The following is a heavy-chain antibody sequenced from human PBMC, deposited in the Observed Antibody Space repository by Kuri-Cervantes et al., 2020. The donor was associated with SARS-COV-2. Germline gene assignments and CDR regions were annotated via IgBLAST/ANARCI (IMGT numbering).Heavy chain of an antibody. CDR2: IYYSGST. CDR1: GGSISSSSYY. Sequence: SETLSLTCTVSGGSISSSSYYWGWIRQPPGMGLEWIGTIYYSGSTYYNPSLKSRVTISVDTSKNQFSLKLSSVTAVDTAVYYCARRILTIFGVVIKFPGGWFDPWGQGTLVTVSS. CDR3: ARRILTIFGVVIKFPGGWFDP. D-gene: IGHD3-3*01. V-gene: IGHV4-39*01. J-gene: IGHJ5*02.